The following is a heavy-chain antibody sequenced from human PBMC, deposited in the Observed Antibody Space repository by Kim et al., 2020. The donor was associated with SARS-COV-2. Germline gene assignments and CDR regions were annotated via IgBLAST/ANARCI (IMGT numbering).Heavy chain of an antibody. Sequence: SVKVSCKASGGTFSSYAISWVRQAPGQGLEWMGGIIPIFGTANYAQKFQGRVTITADESTSTAYMELSSLRSEDTAVYYCARDQLGIASGAWGMDVWGQGTTVTVSS. J-gene: IGHJ6*02. D-gene: IGHD7-27*01. V-gene: IGHV1-69*13. CDR2: IIPIFGTA. CDR1: GGTFSSYA. CDR3: ARDQLGIASGAWGMDV.